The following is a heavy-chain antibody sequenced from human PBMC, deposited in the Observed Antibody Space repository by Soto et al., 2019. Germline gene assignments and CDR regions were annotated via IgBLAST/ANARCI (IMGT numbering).Heavy chain of an antibody. D-gene: IGHD2-21*02. CDR2: IYYSGST. J-gene: IGHJ4*02. V-gene: IGHV4-59*01. CDR3: ARGAGSWSVVVTHFDY. CDR1: GGSISSYY. Sequence: QVQLQESGPGLVKPSETLSLTCTVSGGSISSYYWSWIRQPPGKGLEWIGYIYYSGSTNYNPSLKSRVPISVDTSKNQFSLKLSSVTAADTAVYYCARGAGSWSVVVTHFDYWGQGTLVTVSS.